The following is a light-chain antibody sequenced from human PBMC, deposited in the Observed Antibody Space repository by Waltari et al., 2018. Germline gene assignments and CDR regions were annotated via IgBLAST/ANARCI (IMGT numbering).Light chain of an antibody. CDR2: GAS. CDR3: QQYNNWPPWT. V-gene: IGKV3-15*01. CDR1: QSVNRN. J-gene: IGKJ1*01. Sequence: EIVMTQSPATLSVSPGERAPLSCRASQSVNRNLAWYQQKPGQAPRLLIFGASSRATGLPARFSGSGSGTEFTLTISSMQSEDFAIYYCQQYNNWPPWTFGQGTKVEIK.